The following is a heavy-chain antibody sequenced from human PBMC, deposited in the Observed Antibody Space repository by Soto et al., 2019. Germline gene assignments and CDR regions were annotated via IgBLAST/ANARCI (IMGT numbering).Heavy chain of an antibody. CDR3: ARSRSSAWPPEFDY. V-gene: IGHV1-24*01. Sequence: ASVKVSCKLSGYTLTELSMHWVRQAPGKGLEWMGGFDPEDGETFYAQNFQGRVTMTEDTSTDNAKNSLYLQMNSLRAEDTALYHCARSRSSAWPPEFDYWGQGTLVTVSS. D-gene: IGHD6-19*01. CDR1: GYTLTELS. CDR2: FDPEDGET. J-gene: IGHJ4*02.